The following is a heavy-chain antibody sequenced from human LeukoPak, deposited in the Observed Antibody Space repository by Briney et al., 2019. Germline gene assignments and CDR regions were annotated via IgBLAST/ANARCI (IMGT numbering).Heavy chain of an antibody. V-gene: IGHV3-23*01. Sequence: GGSLRLSCAASGFTFSTYAMSWVRQAPGKGLEWVSGIRGSSGVTYYADSVKGRFTISRDNSKNTVYLQMNGLRVEDTAVYYCASPYYDDRSGYYLWGQGTLVTVSS. D-gene: IGHD3-22*01. J-gene: IGHJ4*02. CDR3: ASPYYDDRSGYYL. CDR1: GFTFSTYA. CDR2: IRGSSGVT.